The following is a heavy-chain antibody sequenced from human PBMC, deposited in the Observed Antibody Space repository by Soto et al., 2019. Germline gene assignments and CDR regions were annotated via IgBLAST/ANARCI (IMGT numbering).Heavy chain of an antibody. Sequence: PGGSLRLSCAASGLTLSSCAMRWVRQAPGKGLEWVSTISGGGGNTYYADSVKGRFTISRDNSKSTLYLQMNSLKASDTAMYYCARRAMIVVGDAFDIWGQGTMVTVSS. CDR3: ARRAMIVVGDAFDI. J-gene: IGHJ3*02. CDR1: GLTLSSCA. CDR2: ISGGGGNT. D-gene: IGHD3-22*01. V-gene: IGHV3-23*01.